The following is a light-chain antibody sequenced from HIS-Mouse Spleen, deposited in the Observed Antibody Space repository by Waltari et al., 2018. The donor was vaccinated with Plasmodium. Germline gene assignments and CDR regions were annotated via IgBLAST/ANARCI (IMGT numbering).Light chain of an antibody. CDR3: QQSYSTWT. CDR1: QSISSY. J-gene: IGKJ1*01. V-gene: IGKV1-39*01. Sequence: DIQITQSPSSLSASVGDRVTITCRASQSISSYLNWYQQKPGKAPNLLIYAASSLQSGVPSWFSGSGSATDFTLTISILQPEDFATYYCQQSYSTWTFGQGTKVEIK. CDR2: AAS.